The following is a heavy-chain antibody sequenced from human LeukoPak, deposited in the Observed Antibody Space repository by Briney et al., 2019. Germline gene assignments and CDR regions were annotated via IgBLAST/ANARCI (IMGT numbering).Heavy chain of an antibody. CDR1: GGTFSSYA. CDR2: IIPIFGTA. V-gene: IGHV1-69*05. J-gene: IGHJ4*02. Sequence: SVKVSCKASGGTFSSYAISWVRQAPGQGLEWMGRIIPIFGTANYAQKSQGRVTITTDESTSTAYMELSSLRSEDTAVYYCARVNLRGIAVAGPLDYWGQGTLVTVSS. CDR3: ARVNLRGIAVAGPLDY. D-gene: IGHD6-19*01.